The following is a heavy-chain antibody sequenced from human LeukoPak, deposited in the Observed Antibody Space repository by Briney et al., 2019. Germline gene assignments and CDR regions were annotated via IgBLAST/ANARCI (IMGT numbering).Heavy chain of an antibody. CDR3: ARGAPLQTVVVPAAINRYYYGMDV. J-gene: IGHJ6*02. V-gene: IGHV1-8*01. CDR2: MNPNSGNT. Sequence: ASVKVSCKASGYTFTSYDINWVRRATGQGLEWMGWMNPNSGNTGYAQKFQGRVIMTRNTSISTAYMELSSLRSEDTAVYYCARGAPLQTVVVPAAINRYYYGMDVWGQGTTVTVSS. D-gene: IGHD2-2*01. CDR1: GYTFTSYD.